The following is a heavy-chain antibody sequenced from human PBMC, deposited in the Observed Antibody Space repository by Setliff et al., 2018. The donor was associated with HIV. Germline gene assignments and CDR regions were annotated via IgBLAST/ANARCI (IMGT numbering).Heavy chain of an antibody. J-gene: IGHJ6*04. D-gene: IGHD3-22*01. CDR2: IRTKANSYAT. Sequence: PGGSLRLSCAASGFSFSNSAMHWVRQASGKGLEWVGRIRTKANSYATAYGAAVKGRFTISRDDSKNTAYLQMNSLKTEDTAVYYCTRVIGIVVVITIDVWGKGTTVTVS. CDR3: TRVIGIVVVITIDV. CDR1: GFSFSNSA. V-gene: IGHV3-73*01.